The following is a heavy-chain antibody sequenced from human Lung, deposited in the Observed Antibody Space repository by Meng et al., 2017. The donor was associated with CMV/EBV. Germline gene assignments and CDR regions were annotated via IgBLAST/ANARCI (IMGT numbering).Heavy chain of an antibody. CDR1: GFTFSSYW. CDR2: ISSDGSST. V-gene: IGHV3-74*01. J-gene: IGHJ4*02. D-gene: IGHD2-21*02. Sequence: GGSLRLXYAASGFTFSSYWMHWVRQAPGKGLVWVSRISSDGSSTIYADSVKGRFTISRDNAKNALYLQMNSLRGEDTAVYYCARHRADYYFDYWGQGTLVTVSS. CDR3: ARHRADYYFDY.